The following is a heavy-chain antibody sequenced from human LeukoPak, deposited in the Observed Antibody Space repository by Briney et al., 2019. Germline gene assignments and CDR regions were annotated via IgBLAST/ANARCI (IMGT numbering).Heavy chain of an antibody. V-gene: IGHV3-30*04. CDR2: ISYDGRNQ. CDR1: GFTFSTYA. CDR3: ATYDFWSGYPFPYFDY. D-gene: IGHD3-3*01. Sequence: GGSLRLSCAVSGFTFSTYAMHWVRQAPGKGLEWVAVISYDGRNQKYADSAKGGFTISRDNSKNTLYLQMNSLRAEDTAVYYCATYDFWSGYPFPYFDYWGQGTLVTVSS. J-gene: IGHJ4*02.